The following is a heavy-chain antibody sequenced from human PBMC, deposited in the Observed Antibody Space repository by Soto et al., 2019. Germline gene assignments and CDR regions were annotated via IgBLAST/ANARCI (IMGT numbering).Heavy chain of an antibody. CDR2: IYYSGST. CDR1: GGSISSGGYY. D-gene: IGHD2-2*01. V-gene: IGHV4-31*03. CDR3: AREGVLVPAAPPTSRGMDV. Sequence: QVQLQESGPGLVKPSQTLSLTCTVSGGSISSGGYYWSWIRQHPGKGLEWIGYIYYSGSTYYNPSRKGRVTISVDASKHQFCLQLRSAAAADAAVYYRAREGVLVPAAPPTSRGMDVWGQGPPVTVSS. J-gene: IGHJ6*02.